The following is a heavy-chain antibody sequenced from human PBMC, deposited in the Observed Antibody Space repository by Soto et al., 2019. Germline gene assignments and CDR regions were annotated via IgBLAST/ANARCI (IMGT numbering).Heavy chain of an antibody. D-gene: IGHD6-13*01. CDR1: GYAFTGYY. V-gene: IGHV1-2*04. Sequence: VKVSCKASGYAFTGYYMHWVRQAPGQGLEWMGWINPNSGGTNYAQKFQGWVTMTRDTSISTAYMELSRLRSDDTAVYYCARGPSPLEPSIYSSTRYYYGMDVWGQGTTVTV. J-gene: IGHJ6*02. CDR2: INPNSGGT. CDR3: ARGPSPLEPSIYSSTRYYYGMDV.